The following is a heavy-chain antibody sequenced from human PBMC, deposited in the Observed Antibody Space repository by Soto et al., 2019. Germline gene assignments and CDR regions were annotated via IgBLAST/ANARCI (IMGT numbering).Heavy chain of an antibody. V-gene: IGHV3-74*01. Sequence: EVQLVESGGGLVQPGGSLRLSCAASGFTFSSYWMHWVRQAPGKGLVWVSRINRDGSNTNYADSVKGRFTISRDNAKNTLYLQMNSLRVEDTAVYYCARETATRPDWDYWGQGTLVTVSS. D-gene: IGHD4-17*01. CDR3: ARETATRPDWDY. CDR2: INRDGSNT. CDR1: GFTFSSYW. J-gene: IGHJ4*02.